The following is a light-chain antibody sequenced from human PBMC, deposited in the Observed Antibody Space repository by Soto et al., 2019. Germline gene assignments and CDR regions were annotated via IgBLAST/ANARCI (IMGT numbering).Light chain of an antibody. CDR1: SSDVGGYNY. CDR2: DVS. J-gene: IGLJ1*01. V-gene: IGLV2-14*03. Sequence: QSALTQPASVSGSPGQSITISCTGTSSDVGGYNYVSWYQHHPGKAPKLMIYDVSIRPSGFSNRFSGSKSGNTASLTISGLQAEDEGDYYCSSYTSSSTPYVFGSGTKVTVL. CDR3: SSYTSSSTPYV.